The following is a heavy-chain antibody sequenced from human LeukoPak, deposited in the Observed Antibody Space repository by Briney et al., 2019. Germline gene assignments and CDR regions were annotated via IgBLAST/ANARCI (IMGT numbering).Heavy chain of an antibody. CDR3: XXXXXXXXXXGXXXXFDI. V-gene: IGHV3-23*01. J-gene: IGHJ3*02. CDR2: ISGSGGST. Sequence: XSWVRQAPGXGLXWVSAISGSGGSTYYADSVKGRFTISRDNCKNTLYLQMNSLRAEDRAVYYXXXXXXXXXXXGXXXXFDIWGXGXMVTVSS.